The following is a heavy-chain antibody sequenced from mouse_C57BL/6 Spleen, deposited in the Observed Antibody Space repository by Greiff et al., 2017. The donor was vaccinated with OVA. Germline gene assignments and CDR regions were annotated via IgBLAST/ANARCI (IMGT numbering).Heavy chain of an antibody. Sequence: QVQLQQPGAELVKPGASVKMSCKASGYTFTSYWITWVKQRPGQGLEWIGDIYPGSGSTNYYEKFKSKATLTVDTSSSTAYMQLSSLTSEDSAVYYCARSDTIIGDAMDDWGQGTSVTVSS. J-gene: IGHJ4*01. D-gene: IGHD2-12*01. CDR1: GYTFTSYW. CDR2: IYPGSGST. CDR3: ARSDTIIGDAMDD. V-gene: IGHV1-55*01.